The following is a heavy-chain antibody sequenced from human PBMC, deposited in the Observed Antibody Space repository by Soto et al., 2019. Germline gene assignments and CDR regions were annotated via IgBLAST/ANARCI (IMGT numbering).Heavy chain of an antibody. CDR2: IDPSDSYT. V-gene: IGHV5-10-1*01. Sequence: PGEPLKISCKGSGYSFTSYWISWVRQMPGKGLEWMGRIDPSDSYTNYSPSFQGHVTISADKSISTAYLQWSSLKASDTAMYYCASKERYCSGGSCPAVWGQGTLVTVSS. J-gene: IGHJ4*02. D-gene: IGHD2-15*01. CDR1: GYSFTSYW. CDR3: ASKERYCSGGSCPAV.